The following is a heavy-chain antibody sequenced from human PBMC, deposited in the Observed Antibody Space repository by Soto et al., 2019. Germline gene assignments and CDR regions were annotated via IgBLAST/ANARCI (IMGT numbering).Heavy chain of an antibody. CDR3: ARGAFPTRGTYPLDY. Sequence: EVQLVESGGGLVQPGGSLRLSCAASGFTFTSYWMTWVRQAPGKGLEWVANIKQDGGEKYYVGSVKGRFTISRDNAENSLYLQLDSLRAEDAAVYYCARGAFPTRGTYPLDYWGHGTLVTVSS. D-gene: IGHD3-16*02. V-gene: IGHV3-7*04. J-gene: IGHJ4*01. CDR2: IKQDGGEK. CDR1: GFTFTSYW.